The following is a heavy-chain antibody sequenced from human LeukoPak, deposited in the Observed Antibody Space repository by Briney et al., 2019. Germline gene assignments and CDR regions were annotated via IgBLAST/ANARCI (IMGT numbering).Heavy chain of an antibody. Sequence: GGSLRLSCAASGVTLRNYAMTWIRQAPGKGLQWVSVISGDGESTYYADSVRGRFTISRDNSKNTMYLQMNNLRAEDTAIYYCAKDKTGYSSSWYWFDPWGQGTLVTVSS. J-gene: IGHJ5*02. CDR2: ISGDGEST. CDR1: GVTLRNYA. D-gene: IGHD6-13*01. V-gene: IGHV3-23*01. CDR3: AKDKTGYSSSWYWFDP.